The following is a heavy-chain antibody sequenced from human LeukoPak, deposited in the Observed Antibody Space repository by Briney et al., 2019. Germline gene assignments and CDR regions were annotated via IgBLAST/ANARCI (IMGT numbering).Heavy chain of an antibody. J-gene: IGHJ5*02. Sequence: GASVKVSCKASGYTFTSYGISWVRQAPGQGLEWMGWISAYNGHTNYAQSLQGRVTMTTDTSTSTAYMELRTLGSDDTAVYYCARVHSYDPNDNWFDPWGQGTLVTVSS. V-gene: IGHV1-18*01. D-gene: IGHD5-18*01. CDR3: ARVHSYDPNDNWFDP. CDR2: ISAYNGHT. CDR1: GYTFTSYG.